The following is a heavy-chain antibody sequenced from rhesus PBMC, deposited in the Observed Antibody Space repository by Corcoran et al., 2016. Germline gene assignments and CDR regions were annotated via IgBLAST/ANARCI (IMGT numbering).Heavy chain of an antibody. D-gene: IGHD3-9*01. CDR1: GFTFSSYG. CDR2: ISYDGSKK. V-gene: IGHV3-54*02. CDR3: ARDSYYEDDYGYYYPHY. J-gene: IGHJ4*01. Sequence: EVQLVESGGGLVQPGGSLRLSCAASGFTFSSYGMHWVRQAPGKGLEWVAVISYDGSKKSYADSVKDRCTISRDNSKKMLYLQMNNLKVEDTAVYYCARDSYYEDDYGYYYPHYWGQGVLVTVSS.